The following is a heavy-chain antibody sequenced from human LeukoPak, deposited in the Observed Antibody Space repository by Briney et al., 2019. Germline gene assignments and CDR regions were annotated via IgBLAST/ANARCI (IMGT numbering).Heavy chain of an antibody. CDR2: IYHSGST. D-gene: IGHD2-2*01. CDR1: GGSISSGGYY. V-gene: IGHV4-30-2*01. Sequence: NPSETLFLTCTVSGGSISSGGYYWSWIRQPPGKGLEWIGYIYHSGSTYYNPSLKSRVTISVDRSKNQFSLKLSSVTAADTAVYYCARRPPCSSSCYWVNWGQGTLVTVSS. J-gene: IGHJ4*02. CDR3: ARRPPCSSSCYWVN.